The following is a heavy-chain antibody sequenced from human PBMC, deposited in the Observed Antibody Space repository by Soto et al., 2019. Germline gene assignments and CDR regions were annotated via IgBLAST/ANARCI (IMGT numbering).Heavy chain of an antibody. D-gene: IGHD3-3*01. CDR3: ARGPVYSAFWSGYYRESYFDY. Sequence: SETLSLTCAVYGGSFSGYYWSWIRQPPGNGLEWIGEINHSVRTNYNPSLESRVTIAVDTSKDRFSLNLSSGPSAGTASCYSARGPVYSAFWSGYYRESYFDYWAQGPLVTLSS. CDR1: GGSFSGYY. CDR2: INHSVRT. V-gene: IGHV4-34*01. J-gene: IGHJ4*02.